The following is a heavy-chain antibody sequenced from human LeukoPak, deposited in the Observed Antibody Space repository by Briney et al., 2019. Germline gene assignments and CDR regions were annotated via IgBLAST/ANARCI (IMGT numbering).Heavy chain of an antibody. V-gene: IGHV4-59*12. CDR2: IYYSGST. J-gene: IGHJ6*03. D-gene: IGHD3-3*01. CDR1: GGSISSFY. Sequence: SETLSLTCTVSGGSISSFYWSWIRQPPGKGLEWIGYIYYSGSTNYNPSLKSRVTIPVGTSKNQLSLKLSSVTAADTAVYYCARGTIPSLYYMDVWGKGTTVTVSS. CDR3: ARGTIPSLYYMDV.